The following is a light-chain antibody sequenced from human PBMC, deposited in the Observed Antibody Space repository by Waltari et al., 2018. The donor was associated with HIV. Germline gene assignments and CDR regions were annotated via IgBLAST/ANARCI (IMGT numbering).Light chain of an antibody. J-gene: IGLJ2*01. Sequence: QYVLTQPPSASGTPGQRVTISCSGSSSNTGSNYVYWYQQLPGTAPKLLLFRNTQRPSGVPDRFSGSKSGTSASLAISGLRSEDEADYYCAAWGNSLSLLFGGGTKLTVL. CDR2: RNT. V-gene: IGLV1-47*01. CDR3: AAWGNSLSLL. CDR1: SSNTGSNY.